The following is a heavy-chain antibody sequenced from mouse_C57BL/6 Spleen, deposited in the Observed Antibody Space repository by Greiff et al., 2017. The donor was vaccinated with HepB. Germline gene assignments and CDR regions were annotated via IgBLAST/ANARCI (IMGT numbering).Heavy chain of an antibody. CDR2: IHPNSGST. J-gene: IGHJ1*03. CDR3: ASDGYGSEGDFDV. D-gene: IGHD1-1*01. CDR1: GYTFTSYW. V-gene: IGHV1-64*01. Sequence: VQLQESGAELVKPGASVKLSCKASGYTFTSYWMHWVKQRPGQGLEWIGMIHPNSGSTNYNEKFKSKSTLTVDKSSSTAYMQLSSLTSVDSAVYDCASDGYGSEGDFDVWGTGTTVTVSS.